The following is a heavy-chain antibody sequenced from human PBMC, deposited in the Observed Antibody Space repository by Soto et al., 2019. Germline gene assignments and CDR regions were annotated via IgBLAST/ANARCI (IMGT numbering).Heavy chain of an antibody. CDR1: GFTFGDYA. J-gene: IGHJ4*02. D-gene: IGHD6-13*01. CDR3: TRDRGAAAGFDY. V-gene: IGHV3-49*04. Sequence: GGSLRLSCTASGFTFGDYAMSWVRQAPGKGLEWVGFIRSKAYGGTTEYAASVKGRFTISRDDSKSIAYLQMNSLKTEDTAVYYCTRDRGAAAGFDYWGQGTLVTVSS. CDR2: IRSKAYGGTT.